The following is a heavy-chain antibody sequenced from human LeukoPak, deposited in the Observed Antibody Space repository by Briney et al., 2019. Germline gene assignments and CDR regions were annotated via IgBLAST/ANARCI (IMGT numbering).Heavy chain of an antibody. J-gene: IGHJ6*02. CDR2: INHSGST. CDR3: ARGPTYYDFWSGYPAYYGMDV. D-gene: IGHD3-3*01. V-gene: IGHV4-34*01. CDR1: GGSFSGYY. Sequence: SETLSFTCAVYGGSFSGYYWSWIRQPPGKGLEWIGEINHSGSTNYNPSLKSRVTISVDTSKNQFSLKLSSVTAAHTAVYYCARGPTYYDFWSGYPAYYGMDVWGQGTTVTVSS.